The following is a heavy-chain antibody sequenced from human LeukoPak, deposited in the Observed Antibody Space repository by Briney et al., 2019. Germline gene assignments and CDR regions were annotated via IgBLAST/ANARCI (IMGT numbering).Heavy chain of an antibody. CDR1: GFSISSGYF. J-gene: IGHJ4*02. V-gene: IGHV4-38-2*02. CDR3: ARAREPLTYTYYFDH. Sequence: SETLSLTCSVSGFSISSGYFWAWIRQPPGKGLELIGRVYHTGTTCYDPSLKSRVTISVDTSRNQFSLKLTSVTAADTAVYYCARAREPLTYTYYFDHWGQGTLVTVSS. CDR2: VYHTGTT. D-gene: IGHD1-14*01.